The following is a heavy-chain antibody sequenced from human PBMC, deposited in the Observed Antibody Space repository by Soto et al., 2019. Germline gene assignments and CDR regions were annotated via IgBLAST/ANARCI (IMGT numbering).Heavy chain of an antibody. V-gene: IGHV3-15*01. D-gene: IGHD3-22*01. Sequence: PGGSLRLSCAASGFTFSNAWMSGVRQAPGKGLEWVGRIKSKTDGGTTDYAAPVKGRFTISRDDSKNTLYLQMNSLKTEDTAVYYCTTDYYDSSDDAFDIWGQGTMVTVSS. J-gene: IGHJ3*02. CDR2: IKSKTDGGTT. CDR3: TTDYYDSSDDAFDI. CDR1: GFTFSNAW.